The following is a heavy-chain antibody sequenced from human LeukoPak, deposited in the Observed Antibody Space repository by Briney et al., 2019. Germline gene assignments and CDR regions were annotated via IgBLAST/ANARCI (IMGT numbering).Heavy chain of an antibody. CDR3: ARYTRSSALRT. CDR1: SGSMNSHY. J-gene: IGHJ4*02. D-gene: IGHD3-10*01. Sequence: PSETLSLTCRASSGSMNSHYWSWIRQHPGKGLEWIGHVFYTGCTNYNPSLRRRVAISVDRPNNQFSLKLTSVNAADTAVYYCARYTRSSALRTWGQGILVIVSP. CDR2: VFYTGCT. V-gene: IGHV4-59*11.